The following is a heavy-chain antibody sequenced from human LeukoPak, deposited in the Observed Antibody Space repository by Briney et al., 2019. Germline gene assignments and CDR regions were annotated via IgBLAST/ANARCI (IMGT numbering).Heavy chain of an antibody. Sequence: SETLSLTCTVSGGSISSYYRSWIRQPPGKGLEWIGYIYYSGSTNYNPSLKSRVTISVDTSKNQFSLKLSSVTAADTAVYYCARDSRYCSGGSCYSHYYYGMDVWGQGTTVTVSS. D-gene: IGHD2-15*01. J-gene: IGHJ6*02. CDR1: GGSISSYY. V-gene: IGHV4-59*01. CDR2: IYYSGST. CDR3: ARDSRYCSGGSCYSHYYYGMDV.